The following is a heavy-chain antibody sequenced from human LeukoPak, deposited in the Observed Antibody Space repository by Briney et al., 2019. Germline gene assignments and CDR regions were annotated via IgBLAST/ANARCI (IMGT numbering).Heavy chain of an antibody. D-gene: IGHD2-21*01. J-gene: IGHJ4*02. CDR2: IYYSGST. CDR1: DDSISSSTYSSTYY. CDR3: ARDPGYCGGDCHSFDS. V-gene: IGHV4-39*07. Sequence: SSETLSLTCTVSDDSISSSTYSSTYYWGWIRQPPGKGLEWIGSIYYSGSTYYNPSLKSRVTISVDTSKSQFSLKLNSVTAADTAVYYCARDPGYCGGDCHSFDSWGQGTLVTVSS.